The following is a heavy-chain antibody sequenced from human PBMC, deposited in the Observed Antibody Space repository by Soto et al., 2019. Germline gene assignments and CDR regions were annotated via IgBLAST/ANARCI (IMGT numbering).Heavy chain of an antibody. Sequence: QVQLQQWGAGLLKPSETLSLTCAVYGGSFSGYYWSWIRQPPGKGLEWIGEINHRGSTNFNPSLKSLVHITLDTSKNQFSLKLSSVTTADTAAHHWARGGYTDYVFWGQGTLVTVSS. CDR2: INHRGST. CDR3: ARGGYTDYVF. J-gene: IGHJ4*02. D-gene: IGHD3-16*01. V-gene: IGHV4-34*01. CDR1: GGSFSGYY.